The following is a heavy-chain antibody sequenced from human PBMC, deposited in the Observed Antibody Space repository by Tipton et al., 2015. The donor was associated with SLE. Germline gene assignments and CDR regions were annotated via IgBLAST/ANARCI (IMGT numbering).Heavy chain of an antibody. CDR3: ARDRSIAARFDAFDI. J-gene: IGHJ3*02. CDR1: GGSISSYY. CDR2: IYYSGST. Sequence: LRPSCTVPGGSISSYYWSWIRQPPGKGLEWIGYIYYSGSTNYNPSLKSRVTISVDTSKNQFSLKLSSVTAADTAVYYCARDRSIAARFDAFDIWGQGTMVTVSS. V-gene: IGHV4-59*01. D-gene: IGHD6-6*01.